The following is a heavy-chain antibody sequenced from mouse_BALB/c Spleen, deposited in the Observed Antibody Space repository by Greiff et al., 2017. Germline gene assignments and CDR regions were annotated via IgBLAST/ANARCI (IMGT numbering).Heavy chain of an antibody. Sequence: VQLQQSGAELAKPGASVKMSCKASGYTFTSYWMHWVKQRPGQGLEWIGYINPSTGYTEYNQKFKDKATLTADKSSSTAYMQLSSLTSEDSAVYYCAMITTVVADDDYWGQGTTLTVSS. CDR1: GYTFTSYW. J-gene: IGHJ2*01. CDR2: INPSTGYT. D-gene: IGHD1-1*01. V-gene: IGHV1-7*01. CDR3: AMITTVVADDDY.